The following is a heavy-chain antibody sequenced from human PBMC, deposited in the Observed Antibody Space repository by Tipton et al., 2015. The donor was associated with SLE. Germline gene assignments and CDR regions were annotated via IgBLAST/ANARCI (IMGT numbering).Heavy chain of an antibody. CDR2: INHSEST. D-gene: IGHD6-13*01. V-gene: IGHV4-34*01. CDR1: GGSFSGYY. Sequence: TLSLTCAVYGGSFSGYYWNWIRQPPGKGLEWIGEINHSESTNYSPSLKRRVTISVDTSKNQFSLKLSSVTAADTAVYYCASGDSSSWSLRGHDYWGQGTLVTVSS. J-gene: IGHJ4*02. CDR3: ASGDSSSWSLRGHDY.